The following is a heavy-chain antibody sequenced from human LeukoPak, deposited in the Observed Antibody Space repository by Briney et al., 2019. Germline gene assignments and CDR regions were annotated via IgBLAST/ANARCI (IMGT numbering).Heavy chain of an antibody. J-gene: IGHJ4*02. V-gene: IGHV3-30*18. CDR2: ISFDVNKR. Sequence: HPGRSLRLSCTASGFTFTNYGMHWVRQAPDKGLEWVAGISFDVNKRNYADSVKGRFTISRDNSKNTLYLQMNTLRAEDTAVYYCAKEPQFDIGYYFDYWGKGILVTVSS. D-gene: IGHD2-15*01. CDR1: GFTFTNYG. CDR3: AKEPQFDIGYYFDY.